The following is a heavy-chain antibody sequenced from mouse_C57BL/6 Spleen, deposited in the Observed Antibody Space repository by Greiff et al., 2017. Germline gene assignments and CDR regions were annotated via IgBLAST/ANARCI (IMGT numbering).Heavy chain of an antibody. Sequence: EVQLQESGPELVKPGASVKISCKASGYSFTDYNMNWVKQSNGKSLEWIGVINPNYGTTSYNQKFKGKSTLNVDQSSSTAYMQLNSLTSEDSAVYYCARYYYGSSFYAMDYGGQGTSVTFSS. D-gene: IGHD1-1*01. CDR2: INPNYGTT. CDR3: ARYYYGSSFYAMDY. J-gene: IGHJ4*01. CDR1: GYSFTDYN. V-gene: IGHV1-39*01.